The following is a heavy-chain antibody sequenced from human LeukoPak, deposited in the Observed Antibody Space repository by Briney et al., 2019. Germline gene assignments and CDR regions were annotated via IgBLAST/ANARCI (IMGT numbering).Heavy chain of an antibody. J-gene: IGHJ4*02. CDR3: AKAPVDTAFDY. CDR2: ISWNSGTI. CDR1: GFTFDDYA. Sequence: GGSLRLSCAASGFTFDDYAMHWVRQAPGKGLEWVSGISWNSGTIGYADSVKGRFTISRDNAKNSLYLQMNSLRAEDTALYYCAKAPVDTAFDYWGQETLVTVSS. D-gene: IGHD5-18*01. V-gene: IGHV3-9*01.